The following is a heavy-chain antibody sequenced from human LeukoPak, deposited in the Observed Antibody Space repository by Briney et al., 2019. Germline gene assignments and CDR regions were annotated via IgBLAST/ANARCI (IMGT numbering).Heavy chain of an antibody. D-gene: IGHD2-21*02. V-gene: IGHV4-39*01. CDR2: IYYSGST. CDR3: ARIGAYCGGDCSRRGNWFDP. J-gene: IGHJ5*02. Sequence: SSETLSLTCTVSGGSISSSSYCWGWIRQPPGKGLEWIGSIYYSGSTYYNPSLKSRVTISVDTSKNQFSLKLSSVTAADTAVYYCARIGAYCGGDCSRRGNWFDPWGQGTLVTVSS. CDR1: GGSISSSSYC.